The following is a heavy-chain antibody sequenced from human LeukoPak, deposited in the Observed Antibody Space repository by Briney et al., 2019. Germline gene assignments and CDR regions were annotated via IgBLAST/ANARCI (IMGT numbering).Heavy chain of an antibody. CDR2: ISSTRSYI. D-gene: IGHD2/OR15-2a*01. CDR1: GFTFSNNS. V-gene: IGHV3-21*01. J-gene: IGHJ4*02. CDR3: AKGGGRLHYYYFDY. Sequence: GGSLRLSCSASGFTFSNNSMNWVRQAPGKGLEWVSSISSTRSYIYYTDSLRGRFTISRDNSKNTLYLQMNSLRAEDTAVFYCAKGGGRLHYYYFDYWGQGTLVTVSS.